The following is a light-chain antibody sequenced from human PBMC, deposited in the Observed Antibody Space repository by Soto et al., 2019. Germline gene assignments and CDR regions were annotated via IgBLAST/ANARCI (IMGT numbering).Light chain of an antibody. Sequence: QSVLTQPPSASGTPGQGVTISCSGSSSNIGSHSVFWFQQLPGTAPKLLIYKNDQRPSGVPDRFSGSKSGTSASLAISGLRSEDEADYYCAAWDGSLNSVVFGGGTKLTVL. CDR3: AAWDGSLNSVV. CDR2: KND. V-gene: IGLV1-47*01. CDR1: SSNIGSHS. J-gene: IGLJ2*01.